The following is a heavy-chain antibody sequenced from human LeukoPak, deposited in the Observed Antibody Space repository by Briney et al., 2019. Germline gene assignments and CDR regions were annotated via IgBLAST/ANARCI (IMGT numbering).Heavy chain of an antibody. CDR1: GSTFSTYY. D-gene: IGHD2-2*01. Sequence: GGSLKLSCEASGSTFSTYYMTWVRQAQGKGLEWFSVIYTGGSTYYADSVKGRFTVSRDNSKNTLYLQMNSLRAEDTAMYYCARGLGYCTSTTCLLPFDYWGQGTLVTVSS. CDR2: IYTGGST. J-gene: IGHJ4*02. CDR3: ARGLGYCTSTTCLLPFDY. V-gene: IGHV3-53*01.